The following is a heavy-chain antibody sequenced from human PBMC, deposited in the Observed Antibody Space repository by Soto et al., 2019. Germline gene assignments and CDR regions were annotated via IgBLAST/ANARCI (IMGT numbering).Heavy chain of an antibody. J-gene: IGHJ4*02. Sequence: QVHLVQSGGGVVQAGTSLRLSCTASGLTFTSSSFQWVRQAPGKGLEWVAVISENGDRQYSTESVRGRFLISRDSSKNTLYLQMNSLRPEDTGVYFCARRLATTVSALGYWGQGALVTVSS. CDR1: GLTFTSSS. CDR3: ARRLATTVSALGY. CDR2: ISENGDRQ. D-gene: IGHD4-17*01. V-gene: IGHV3-30-3*01.